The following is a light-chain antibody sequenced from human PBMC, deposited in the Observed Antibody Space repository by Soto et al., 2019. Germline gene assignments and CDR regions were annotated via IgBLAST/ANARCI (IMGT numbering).Light chain of an antibody. V-gene: IGLV2-23*02. CDR1: SSDVGSYNL. J-gene: IGLJ1*01. Sequence: QSVLNQPASVSGSPGQSIPIFCTGTSSDVGSYNLVSWYQQHPGKAPKLMIYEVSKRPSGVSNRFSGSKSGNTASLTISELQAEDEADYYCCSYAGSSTPLIFGTGTKVTVL. CDR2: EVS. CDR3: CSYAGSSTPLI.